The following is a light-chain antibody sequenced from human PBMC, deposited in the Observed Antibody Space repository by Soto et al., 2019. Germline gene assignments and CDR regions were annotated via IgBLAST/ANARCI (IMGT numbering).Light chain of an antibody. CDR1: NIESKS. V-gene: IGLV3-21*02. CDR3: QVWDTISDHYV. Sequence: SYDLTQPPSVSVAPGQTARITCGGNNIESKSVHWYQQRPGQAPVLVIYVDSDRPSGIPDRFSDSTSGNTAALTISRVEAGDEADYYCQVWDTISDHYVFGSGTKVTVL. CDR2: VDS. J-gene: IGLJ1*01.